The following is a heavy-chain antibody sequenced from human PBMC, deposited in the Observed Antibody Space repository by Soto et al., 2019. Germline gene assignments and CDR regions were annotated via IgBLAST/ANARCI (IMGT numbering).Heavy chain of an antibody. Sequence: ASVKVSCKASGYAFSFGFSWVRQAPGQGLEWMGWISASDGSTNSASKFRGRISMTTDTSTHTAYLDLLSLTSDDTAMYFCATYYFGSGSYYRFDNWGQGTRVTVSS. D-gene: IGHD3-10*01. V-gene: IGHV1-18*01. J-gene: IGHJ4*02. CDR3: ATYYFGSGSYYRFDN. CDR1: GYAFSFG. CDR2: ISASDGST.